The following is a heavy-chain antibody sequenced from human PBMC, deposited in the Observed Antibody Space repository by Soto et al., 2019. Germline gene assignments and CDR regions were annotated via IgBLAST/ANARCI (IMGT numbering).Heavy chain of an antibody. Sequence: QVQLQESGPGLVKPSQTLSLTCTVSGGSISSGGYYWSWIRKHPGKGLEWIGYIYYSGSTYYNPSLKSRVTISGDTSKNQFSLQLSSVTAADTAVYYCARVLLTYSSSFLYYYYYGMDVWGQGTTVTVSS. CDR2: IYYSGST. V-gene: IGHV4-31*03. J-gene: IGHJ6*02. D-gene: IGHD6-13*01. CDR1: GGSISSGGYY. CDR3: ARVLLTYSSSFLYYYYYGMDV.